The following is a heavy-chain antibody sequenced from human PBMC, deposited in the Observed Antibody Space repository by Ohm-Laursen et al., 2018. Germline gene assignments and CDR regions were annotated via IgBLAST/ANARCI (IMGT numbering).Heavy chain of an antibody. CDR2: IYTSGST. V-gene: IGHV4-4*07. CDR1: GGSISSYY. J-gene: IGHJ5*02. CDR3: VLYSSFSVS. D-gene: IGHD6-6*01. Sequence: SQTLSLTCTVSGGSISSYYWSWIRQPAGKGLEWIGRIYTSGSTNYNPSLKSRVTISVDPSKNQFSLKLNSLTAADTALYYCVLYSSFSVSWGQGTLVTVSS.